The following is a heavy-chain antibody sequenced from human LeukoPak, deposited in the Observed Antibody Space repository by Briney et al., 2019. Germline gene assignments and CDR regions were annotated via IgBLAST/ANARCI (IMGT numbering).Heavy chain of an antibody. CDR1: GFTLDDYA. CDR3: AKDGLGLYDSSGYLDY. D-gene: IGHD3-22*01. CDR2: ISWNSGTI. V-gene: IGHV3-9*01. J-gene: IGHJ4*02. Sequence: GGSLRLSCVASGFTLDDYAMHWVRQAPGKGLEWVSGISWNSGTIGYADSVKGRFTISRDNAKNSLYLQMNSLRPEDTALYYCAKDGLGLYDSSGYLDYWGQGTLVTVSS.